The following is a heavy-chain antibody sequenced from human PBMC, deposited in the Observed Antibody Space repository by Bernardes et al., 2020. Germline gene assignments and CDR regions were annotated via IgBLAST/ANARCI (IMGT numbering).Heavy chain of an antibody. D-gene: IGHD6-6*01. CDR3: ARLAARRQPVYYYYYGMDV. V-gene: IGHV4-34*01. J-gene: IGHJ6*04. CDR2: INHSGST. CDR1: GGSFSGYY. Sequence: SETLSLTCAVYGGSFSGYYWSWIRQPPGKGLEWIGEINHSGSTNYNPSLKSRVTISVDTSKNQFSLKLSSVTAADTAVYYCARLAARRQPVYYYYYGMDVWGKGTTVTVSS.